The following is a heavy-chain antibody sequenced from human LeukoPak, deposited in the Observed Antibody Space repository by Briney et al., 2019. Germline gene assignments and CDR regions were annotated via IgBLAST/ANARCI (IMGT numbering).Heavy chain of an antibody. CDR3: ARQMRDGYNDAFDI. V-gene: IGHV5-51*01. CDR1: GYSFTTYW. J-gene: IGHJ3*02. CDR2: FHPADSDT. Sequence: GESLKISCKGSGYSFTTYWIGWVRQRPGEGLEWMGIFHPADSDTRYNPSFEGQATMSGDKSINTAYVQWSSLKASDTAIYYCARQMRDGYNDAFDIWGQGTMVTVSS. D-gene: IGHD5-24*01.